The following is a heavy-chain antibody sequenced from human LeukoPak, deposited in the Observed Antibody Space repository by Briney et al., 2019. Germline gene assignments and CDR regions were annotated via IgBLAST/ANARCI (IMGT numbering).Heavy chain of an antibody. Sequence: AASVKVSCKASGYSFTSYGFSWVRQTPGQGLEWMGWISAYTGDTKNAQKVQGRVTMTTDTSTSTAYMELRSLRSDDAAVYYCARDWARNTSSENYGMDVWGQGTTVTVSS. V-gene: IGHV1-18*01. J-gene: IGHJ6*02. CDR3: ARDWARNTSSENYGMDV. CDR1: GYSFTSYG. CDR2: ISAYTGDT. D-gene: IGHD4-11*01.